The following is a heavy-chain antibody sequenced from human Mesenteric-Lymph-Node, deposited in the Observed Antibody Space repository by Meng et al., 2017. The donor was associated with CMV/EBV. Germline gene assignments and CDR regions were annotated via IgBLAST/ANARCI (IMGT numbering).Heavy chain of an antibody. CDR1: GYTFTGYY. J-gene: IGHJ4*02. D-gene: IGHD5-12*01. V-gene: IGHV1-2*02. CDR3: VREARRGYSGYDRPY. Sequence: ASVKVSCKASGYTFTGYYIHWVRQAPGQGLEWMGWSNPNSDGTNYAEKFQGRVTITRDTSIRTDYMELSRLTSDDTAVYYCVREARRGYSGYDRPYWGQGTPVTVSS. CDR2: SNPNSDGT.